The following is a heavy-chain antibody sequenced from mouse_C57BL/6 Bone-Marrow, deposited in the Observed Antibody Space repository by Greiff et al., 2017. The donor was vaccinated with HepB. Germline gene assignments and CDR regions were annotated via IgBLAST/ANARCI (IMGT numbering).Heavy chain of an antibody. CDR1: GYAFSSSW. D-gene: IGHD2-3*01. CDR2: IYPGDGDT. J-gene: IGHJ4*01. CDR3: AEGDYDGYKAMDY. Sequence: QVQLKESGPELVKPGASVKISCKASGYAFSSSWMNWVKQRPGKGLEWIGRIYPGDGDTNYNGKFKGKATLTADKSSSTAYMQLSSLTSEDSAVYFCAEGDYDGYKAMDYWGQGTSVTVSS. V-gene: IGHV1-82*01.